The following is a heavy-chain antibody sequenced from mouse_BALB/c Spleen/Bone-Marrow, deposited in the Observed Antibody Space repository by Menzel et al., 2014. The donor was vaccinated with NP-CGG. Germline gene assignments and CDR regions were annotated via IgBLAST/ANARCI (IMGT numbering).Heavy chain of an antibody. V-gene: IGHV1-26*01. Sequence: VQLQQSGPDLVKPGASVKISRKASGYSFTGYYMHWVKQSHGKSLEWIGRVNPYNGGTSYNQKFKDKAILTVDKSSSTAYMELRSLTSEDSAVYYCARPIYDGYSAAMDYWGQGTSVTVSS. CDR3: ARPIYDGYSAAMDY. J-gene: IGHJ4*01. D-gene: IGHD2-3*01. CDR2: VNPYNGGT. CDR1: GYSFTGYY.